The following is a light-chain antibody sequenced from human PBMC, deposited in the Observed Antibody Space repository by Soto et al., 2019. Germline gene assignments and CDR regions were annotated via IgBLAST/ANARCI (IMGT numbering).Light chain of an antibody. CDR2: TTS. V-gene: IGKV1-5*03. CDR1: QSIDRW. J-gene: IGKJ5*01. Sequence: IQMAHSPSTLCPSVGDRCTSSCPVSQSIDRWLAWYQQMPGKAPHVLIYTTSSLEGGVPSRLSGSGSGTDFTLTISSLQLEDFATYYCQQLNSHPPVTFGQGTRLEIK. CDR3: QQLNSHPPVT.